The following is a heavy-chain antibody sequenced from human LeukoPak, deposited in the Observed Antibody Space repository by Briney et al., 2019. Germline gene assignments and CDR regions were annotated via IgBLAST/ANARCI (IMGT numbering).Heavy chain of an antibody. CDR3: ARDLYQDGYNNK. CDR1: GGTFSSYA. Sequence: ASVKVSCKASGGTFSSYAISWVRQAPGQGLEWMGRIIPILGIANYAQKFQGRVTITADKSTSTAYMELSSLRSEDTAVYYCARDLYQDGYNNKWGQGTLVTVSS. D-gene: IGHD5-24*01. V-gene: IGHV1-69*04. J-gene: IGHJ4*02. CDR2: IIPILGIA.